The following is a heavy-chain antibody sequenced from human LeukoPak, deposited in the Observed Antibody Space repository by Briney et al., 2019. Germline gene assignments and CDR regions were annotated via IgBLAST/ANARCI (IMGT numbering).Heavy chain of an antibody. J-gene: IGHJ4*02. Sequence: GGSLRLSCAASGFTFNNYGMHWVRQAPGKGLEWVAVISYDGRNKHYPDSVKGRFAISRDISTDTLWLQMDSLRTEDTAVYYCAKGPLRGTAAAIDYWGQGTLVTVSS. CDR2: ISYDGRNK. CDR3: AKGPLRGTAAAIDY. CDR1: GFTFNNYG. D-gene: IGHD2-2*01. V-gene: IGHV3-30*18.